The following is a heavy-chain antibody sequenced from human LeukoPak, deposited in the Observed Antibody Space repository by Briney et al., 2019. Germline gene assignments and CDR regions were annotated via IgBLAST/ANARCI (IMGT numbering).Heavy chain of an antibody. Sequence: AASVKVSCKASGYTFTGYYMHWVRQAPGQGLEWMGWINPNSGGTNYAQKFQGRVTITADKSTSTAYMELSSLRSEDTAVYYCARRITMVRGVIIRAAFDIWGQGTMVTVSS. D-gene: IGHD3-10*01. J-gene: IGHJ3*02. CDR3: ARRITMVRGVIIRAAFDI. CDR1: GYTFTGYY. V-gene: IGHV1-2*02. CDR2: INPNSGGT.